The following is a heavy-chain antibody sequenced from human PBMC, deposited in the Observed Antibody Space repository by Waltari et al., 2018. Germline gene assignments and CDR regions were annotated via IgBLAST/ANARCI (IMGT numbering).Heavy chain of an antibody. V-gene: IGHV3-11*06. J-gene: IGHJ4*02. D-gene: IGHD4-4*01. CDR3: ARGRDDYNPQPFDF. Sequence: QVQLVESGGGMVKAGGSLRLSCAASGFTFRDPSMSWIRQAPGKGLEWVSFISSTSRYTNTADSVKGRFTISRDNAKKSVFLQMNNLRAEDTAVYYCARGRDDYNPQPFDFWGQGIPVTVSS. CDR1: GFTFRDPS. CDR2: ISSTSRYT.